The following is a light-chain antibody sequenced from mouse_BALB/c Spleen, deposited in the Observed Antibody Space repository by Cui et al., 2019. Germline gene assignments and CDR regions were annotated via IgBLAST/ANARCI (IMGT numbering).Light chain of an antibody. CDR2: RAN. Sequence: DIKMTQSPSSMYASLGERVTITCKASQDINSYLSWFQQKPGKSPKTLIYRANRLVDGVPSRFSGSGSGQDYSHTISSLEYEDMGIYYCLQYDEFPWTFGGGTKLEIK. CDR3: LQYDEFPWT. CDR1: QDINSY. V-gene: IGKV14-111*01. J-gene: IGKJ1*01.